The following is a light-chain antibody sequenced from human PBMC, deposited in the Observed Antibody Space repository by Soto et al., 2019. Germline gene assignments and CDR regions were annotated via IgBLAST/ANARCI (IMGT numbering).Light chain of an antibody. CDR2: ATT. CDR1: GSNIGAHYD. V-gene: IGLV1-40*01. Sequence: QSVLTQPPSVSGAPGQRVTISCTGSGSNIGAHYDAHWYQQVPGTAPKLVIYATTSRPSGVPDRFSESQSGTSASLAITGLQAEDEAVYYCLAFDNSLSGVVVGAGTKLTVL. J-gene: IGLJ2*01. CDR3: LAFDNSLSGVV.